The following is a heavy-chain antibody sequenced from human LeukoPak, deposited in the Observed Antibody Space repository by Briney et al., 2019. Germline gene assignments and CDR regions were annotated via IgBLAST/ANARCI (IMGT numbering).Heavy chain of an antibody. CDR2: VYYSGGT. CDR3: ASLNYYGSGSYSFDP. D-gene: IGHD3-10*01. CDR1: GGSLSSYY. V-gene: IGHV4-59*08. Sequence: SETLSLTCSVSGGSLSSYYWSWVRQPPGKGLEWIGHVYYSGGTNYNPSLKSRVTISVDTSKNQFSLKLSSVTAADTAVYYCASLNYYGSGSYSFDPWGQGTLVTVSS. J-gene: IGHJ5*02.